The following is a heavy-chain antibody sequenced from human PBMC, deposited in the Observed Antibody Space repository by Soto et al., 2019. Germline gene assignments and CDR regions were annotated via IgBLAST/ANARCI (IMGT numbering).Heavy chain of an antibody. CDR3: AHRPRGYSYYCDY. J-gene: IGHJ4*02. D-gene: IGHD5-18*01. CDR2: PYSDDDK. Sequence: QITLKESGPTLVKPTQTLTLTCTFSGLSPCTRGVGVGWIRQPPGNALESLALPYSDDDKGFSPSLKSSLTITKDTSKNQVVLTVTNMDPVDTATYYCAHRPRGYSYYCDYWGKGTLVTVSS. V-gene: IGHV2-5*02. CDR1: GLSPCTRGVG.